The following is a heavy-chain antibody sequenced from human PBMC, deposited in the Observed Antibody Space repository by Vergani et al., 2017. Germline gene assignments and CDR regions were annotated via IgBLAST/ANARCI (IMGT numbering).Heavy chain of an antibody. V-gene: IGHV1-69*01. D-gene: IGHD2-15*01. CDR2: IIPMFGTA. CDR1: GGTFSNYA. CDR3: ATGGIGACSGGTCYLFDY. Sequence: QVQLVQSGAEVKKPGSSVKVSCKASGGTFSNYAISWVRQAPGQGPEWMGGIIPMFGTANYAQKFQGRVTITADESTSTAYMELTSLRSEDTAVYYGATGGIGACSGGTCYLFDYWGQGTLVTVSS. J-gene: IGHJ4*02.